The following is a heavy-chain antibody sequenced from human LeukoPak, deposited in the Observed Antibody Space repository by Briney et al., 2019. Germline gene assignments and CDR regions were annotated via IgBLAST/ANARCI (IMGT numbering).Heavy chain of an antibody. J-gene: IGHJ4*02. D-gene: IGHD5-24*01. CDR2: IKEDGTET. CDR3: AKEGRSLQTY. CDR1: TFIVSSSH. V-gene: IGHV3-7*03. Sequence: GGSLRLSCAASTFIVSSSHMTWVRLAPGKGLEWVANIKEDGTETYYVDSVKGRFTISRDNAKNSLYLQMNSLRVEDTAVYYCAKEGRSLQTYWGQGTLVTVSS.